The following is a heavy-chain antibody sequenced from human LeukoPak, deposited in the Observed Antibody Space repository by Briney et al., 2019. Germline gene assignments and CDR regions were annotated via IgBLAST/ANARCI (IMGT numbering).Heavy chain of an antibody. Sequence: GGSLRLSCAASGFTFSSYWMSWVRQAPGKGLEWVANIKQDGSEKYYVDSVKGRFTISRDNAKNSLYLQMNSPRAEDTAVYYCARAGVWFGELNGFDYWGQGTLVTVSS. CDR2: IKQDGSEK. J-gene: IGHJ4*02. D-gene: IGHD3-10*01. CDR1: GFTFSSYW. CDR3: ARAGVWFGELNGFDY. V-gene: IGHV3-7*01.